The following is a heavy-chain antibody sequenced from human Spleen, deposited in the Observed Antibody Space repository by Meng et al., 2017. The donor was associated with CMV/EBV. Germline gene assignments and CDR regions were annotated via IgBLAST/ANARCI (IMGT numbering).Heavy chain of an antibody. CDR1: GFTFSSYA. CDR2: ISGSGGST. CDR3: ARDGVAGTGDY. D-gene: IGHD6-19*01. J-gene: IGHJ4*02. V-gene: IGHV3-23*01. Sequence: GESLKISCAASGFTFSSYAMSWVRQAPGKGLEWVSAISGSGGSTYYADSVKGRFTISRDNSKNTLYLQMNSLRAEDTAVYYCARDGVAGTGDYWGQGTLVTVSS.